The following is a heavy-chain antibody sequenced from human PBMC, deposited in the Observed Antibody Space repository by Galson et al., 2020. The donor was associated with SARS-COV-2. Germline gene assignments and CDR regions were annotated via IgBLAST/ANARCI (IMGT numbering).Heavy chain of an antibody. D-gene: IGHD3-22*01. CDR2: IIPVFGTA. CDR3: ATRHYYYDRSGCVLAGYDY. Sequence: SVKVSCKASGGTFSSYAINWVRQAPGQGLEWMGGIIPVFGTANNTQKFQGRVTITADESTSTAYMELSSLRSEDTAVYYCATRHYYYDRSGCVLAGYDYWGQGTLGIVCS. J-gene: IGHJ4*02. V-gene: IGHV1-69*13. CDR1: GGTFSSYA.